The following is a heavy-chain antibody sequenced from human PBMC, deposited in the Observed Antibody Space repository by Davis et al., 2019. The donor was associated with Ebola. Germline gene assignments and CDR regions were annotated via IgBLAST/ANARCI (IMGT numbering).Heavy chain of an antibody. V-gene: IGHV3-30-3*01. J-gene: IGHJ3*01. CDR2: ISNDGNNQ. D-gene: IGHD2-2*01. Sequence: GESLKISCVASGFTFSGFAMHWVRQAPGKGLQWVAVISNDGNNQDYADSVKGRFTISRDNSKNTLHLQMNSLTSEDTAVYYCAKKGREYCSSTSCPPDALDVWGPGTVVTASS. CDR3: AKKGREYCSSTSCPPDALDV. CDR1: GFTFSGFA.